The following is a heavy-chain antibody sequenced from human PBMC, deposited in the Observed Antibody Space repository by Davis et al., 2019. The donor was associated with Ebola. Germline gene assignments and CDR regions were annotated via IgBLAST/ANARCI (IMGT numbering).Heavy chain of an antibody. CDR3: ARGPGAAGDDY. J-gene: IGHJ4*02. CDR2: IVPILGLT. Sequence: AASVPVSCQASGGTFSRLTISWVRQAPGPGLEWMGRIVPILGLTNYAQNFQGRFAVTADKSTSTVYMELSSLRSEDTAVYYCARGPGAAGDDYWGQGTLVTVSS. CDR1: GGTFSRLT. D-gene: IGHD6-13*01. V-gene: IGHV1-69*02.